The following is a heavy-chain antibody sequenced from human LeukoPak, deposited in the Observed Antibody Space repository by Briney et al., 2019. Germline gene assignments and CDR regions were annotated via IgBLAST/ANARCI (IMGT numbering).Heavy chain of an antibody. V-gene: IGHV1-2*02. J-gene: IGHJ4*02. Sequence: GASVKVSCKASGYTFTGYYMHWVRQAPGQGLEWMGWINPNSGCTNYAQKFQGRVTMTRDTSISTAYMELSRLRSDDTAVYCWAKVESSYGFDDWGQGTLVTVSS. CDR1: GYTFTGYY. CDR2: INPNSGCT. D-gene: IGHD5-18*01. CDR3: AKVESSYGFDD.